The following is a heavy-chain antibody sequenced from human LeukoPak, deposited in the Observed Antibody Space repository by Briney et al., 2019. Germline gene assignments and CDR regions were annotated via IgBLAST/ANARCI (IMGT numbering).Heavy chain of an antibody. V-gene: IGHV3-23*01. CDR3: AKSVDYSNYGVDY. CDR1: GFTFSSYA. Sequence: PGGSLRLSCAASGFTFSSYAMSWVRQAPGKGLEWVSAISGSGGSTYYADSVKGRFTISRDNSKNTLFLQMNSLRADDTAVYYCAKSVDYSNYGVDYWGQGTLVTVSS. CDR2: ISGSGGST. D-gene: IGHD4-11*01. J-gene: IGHJ4*02.